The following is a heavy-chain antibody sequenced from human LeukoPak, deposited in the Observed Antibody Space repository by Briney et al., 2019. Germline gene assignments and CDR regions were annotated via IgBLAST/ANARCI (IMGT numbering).Heavy chain of an antibody. CDR2: MNPSGGT. CDR3: ARGRQDVTMIVVVMTAVSYYLDV. V-gene: IGHV4-34*01. J-gene: IGHJ6*03. Sequence: PETLSLTCAVYGGSFSGYYWTWIRQTPEKGLEWIGEMNPSGGTNYNPSLKSRVTISVDTSKNQFSLELSSVTAADTAVYYCARGRQDVTMIVVVMTAVSYYLDVWGKGTTVTVS. CDR1: GGSFSGYY. D-gene: IGHD3-22*01.